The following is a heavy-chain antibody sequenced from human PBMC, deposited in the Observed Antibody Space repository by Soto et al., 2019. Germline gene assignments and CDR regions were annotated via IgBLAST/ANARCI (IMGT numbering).Heavy chain of an antibody. D-gene: IGHD3-22*01. Sequence: QVQLVQSGAEEKKPGASVKVSCKASGYTFTSYAMHWVRQAPGQRLEWMGWINAGNCNTKYSQKFQGRVTITRDTSXXKXXXXXXXLXSXDXAXYYXARXSGYYLIDDYWGQGTLVTVSS. CDR3: ARXSGYYLIDDY. CDR2: INAGNCNT. J-gene: IGHJ4*02. CDR1: GYTFTSYA. V-gene: IGHV1-3*05.